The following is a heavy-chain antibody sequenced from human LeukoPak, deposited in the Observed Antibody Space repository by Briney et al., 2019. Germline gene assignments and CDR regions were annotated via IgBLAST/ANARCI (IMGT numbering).Heavy chain of an antibody. V-gene: IGHV4-59*08. CDR1: GGSISSYY. Sequence: SETLSLTCTVSGGSISSYYWSWIRQPPGKGLEWIGYIYYSGSTNYSPSLKSRVTISVDTSKNQFSLKLSSVTAADTAVYYCATSIAARYSDAFDIWGQGTMVTVSS. CDR3: ATSIAARYSDAFDI. D-gene: IGHD6-6*01. CDR2: IYYSGST. J-gene: IGHJ3*02.